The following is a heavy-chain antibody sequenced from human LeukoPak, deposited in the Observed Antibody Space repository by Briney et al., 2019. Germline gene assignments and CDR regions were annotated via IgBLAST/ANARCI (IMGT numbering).Heavy chain of an antibody. CDR2: ISGRGGST. J-gene: IGHJ4*02. Sequence: GGSLRLSCAASGFTFRSYAMSWVRQAPGKGLEWVSNISGRGGSTYYADSVKGRFTISRGNSKNTLYLQMNSLRAEDTAVYYCAKSVGGTGDPVDYWGQGTLVIVSA. CDR1: GFTFRSYA. D-gene: IGHD6-19*01. V-gene: IGHV3-23*01. CDR3: AKSVGGTGDPVDY.